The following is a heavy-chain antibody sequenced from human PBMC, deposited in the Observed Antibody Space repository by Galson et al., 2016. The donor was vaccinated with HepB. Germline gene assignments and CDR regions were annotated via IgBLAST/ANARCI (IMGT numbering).Heavy chain of an antibody. CDR3: ARDPLTRGVGELDLLGH. Sequence: SLRLSCAASGFTVSRSYISWVRQAPGEGLEWVSVIYSDGSTYYADSVKGRFTISRDNAKNSLYLQMDSLRAEDTAIYYCARDPLTRGVGELDLLGHWGQGTLVTVSS. CDR1: GFTVSRSY. J-gene: IGHJ4*02. D-gene: IGHD3-10*01. CDR2: IYSDGST. V-gene: IGHV3-66*01.